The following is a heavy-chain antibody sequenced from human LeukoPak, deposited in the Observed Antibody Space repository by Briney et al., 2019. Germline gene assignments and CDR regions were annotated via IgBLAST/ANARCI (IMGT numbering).Heavy chain of an antibody. CDR1: GGSINTYY. D-gene: IGHD5-18*01. CDR2: IHDIEST. CDR3: ARATVQLWAYDAFDV. V-gene: IGHV4-59*12. J-gene: IGHJ3*01. Sequence: SETLSLTCTVSGGSINTYYWSWIRQPPRKGLEWIGYIHDIESTNYNPSLKSRVTISVDRSKNQFSLKLSSVTAADTAVYYCARATVQLWAYDAFDVWGQGTMVTVSS.